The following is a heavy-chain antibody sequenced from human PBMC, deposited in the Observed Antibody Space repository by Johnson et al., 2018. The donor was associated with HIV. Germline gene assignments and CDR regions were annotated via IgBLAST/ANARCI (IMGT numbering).Heavy chain of an antibody. CDR1: GFSVSNNY. D-gene: IGHD6-13*01. V-gene: IGHV3-66*01. CDR2: IYTGGST. CDR3: ARDGESQQLPLGDAFDV. Sequence: VQLVESGGGLVQSGGSLSLSCGASGFSVSNNYMNWVRQAPGNGLAWVSVIYTGGSTYYADSVRGRFTISRDNSKNTLYLQMRSLRVEDTAIYYCARDGESQQLPLGDAFDVWGQGTMVTVSS. J-gene: IGHJ3*01.